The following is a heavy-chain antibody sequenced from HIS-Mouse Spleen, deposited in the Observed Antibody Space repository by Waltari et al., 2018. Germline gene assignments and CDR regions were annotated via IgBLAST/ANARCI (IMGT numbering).Heavy chain of an antibody. D-gene: IGHD6-6*01. V-gene: IGHV1-8*01. J-gene: IGHJ3*02. CDR3: ARGTIVAARLAFDI. CDR2: MNPNGGNT. CDR1: GYTFTSYD. Sequence: QVQLVQSGAEVKKPGASVKVSCKASGYTFTSYDINWVRQATGQGLEWMGRMNPNGGNTGDAQKFQGRVTMTRNTSISTAYMGLSSLRSEDTAVYYCARGTIVAARLAFDIWGQGTMVTVSS.